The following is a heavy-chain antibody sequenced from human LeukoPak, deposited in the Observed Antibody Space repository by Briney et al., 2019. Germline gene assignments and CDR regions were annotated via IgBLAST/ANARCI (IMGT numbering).Heavy chain of an antibody. CDR3: AKGYSYGSY. D-gene: IGHD5-18*01. Sequence: GGSLRLSCAASGFTFSSYGMHWVRQAPGKGLEWVAVISYDGSNRYYADSVKGRFTISRDNSKNTLYLQMNSLRAEDTAVYYCAKGYSYGSYWGQGTLVTVSS. CDR2: ISYDGSNR. V-gene: IGHV3-30*18. CDR1: GFTFSSYG. J-gene: IGHJ4*02.